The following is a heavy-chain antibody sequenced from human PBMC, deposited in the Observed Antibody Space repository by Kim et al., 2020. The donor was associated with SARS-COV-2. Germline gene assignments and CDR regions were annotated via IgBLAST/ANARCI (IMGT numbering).Heavy chain of an antibody. Sequence: GGSLRLSCVASGFTISSYWMTWVRQAPGKGPEWVASINHDGSEKNYVDSVKGRFTIARDNAKNSLHLQMSSLRVEDTAVYYCLRDSLGVWGQGTTVTVS. CDR2: INHDGSEK. D-gene: IGHD3-16*01. CDR1: GFTISSYW. J-gene: IGHJ6*01. V-gene: IGHV3-7*01. CDR3: LRDSLGV.